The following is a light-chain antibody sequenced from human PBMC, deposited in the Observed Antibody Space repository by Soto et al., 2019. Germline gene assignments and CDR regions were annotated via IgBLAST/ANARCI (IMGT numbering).Light chain of an antibody. V-gene: IGKV3-20*01. J-gene: IGKJ2*01. CDR2: ATS. Sequence: EIVLTQSPGTLSLSPGERATLSCRASQNINTRYSAWYQQKRGQPPSLLIFATSNRASGIPDRFSGSGSGREFTLTISGLEPEDSAVYFCQQYDDSARYIFGQGTSLDIK. CDR1: QNINTRY. CDR3: QQYDDSARYI.